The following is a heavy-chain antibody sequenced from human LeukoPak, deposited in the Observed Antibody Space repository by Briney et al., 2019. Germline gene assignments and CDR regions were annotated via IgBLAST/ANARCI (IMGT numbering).Heavy chain of an antibody. D-gene: IGHD6-19*01. V-gene: IGHV4-59*08. CDR2: IYYIDNT. J-gene: IGHJ4*02. CDR1: GGSISGYY. Sequence: SETLSLTCTVSGGSISGYYWSWVRQPPGKGLEWIGCIYYIDNTNYNPSLTSRVTISLDTSKTQFSLSLSSVTTADTAVYFCTMRVAVASTPKAYFDYGGQGILVTVS. CDR3: TMRVAVASTPKAYFDY.